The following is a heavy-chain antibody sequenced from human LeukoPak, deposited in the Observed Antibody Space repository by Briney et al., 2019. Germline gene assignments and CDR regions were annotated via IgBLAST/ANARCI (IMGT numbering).Heavy chain of an antibody. V-gene: IGHV4-34*01. CDR2: INHSGST. CDR3: ARGNIAAAGNDY. D-gene: IGHD6-13*01. CDR1: GGSISSHY. J-gene: IGHJ4*02. Sequence: PSETLSLTCTVSGGSISSHYWNWIRQPPGKGLEWIGEINHSGSTNYNPSLKSRVTISVDTSKNQFSLKLSSVTAADTAVYYCARGNIAAAGNDYWGQGTLVTVSS.